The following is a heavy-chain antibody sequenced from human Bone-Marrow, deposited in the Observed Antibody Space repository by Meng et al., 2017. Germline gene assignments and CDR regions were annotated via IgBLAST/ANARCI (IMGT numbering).Heavy chain of an antibody. Sequence: ASVKVSCKASGYTFTGYYMHWVRQAPGQGLEWMGWINPNSGGTNYAQKFQGRVTMTRDTSISTAYMELSRLRSDDTAVYYCARARRPTRYFEGLNWFDPWGHGNRVTGAS. CDR3: ARARRPTRYFEGLNWFDP. D-gene: IGHD3-9*01. V-gene: IGHV1-2*02. CDR2: INPNSGGT. J-gene: IGHJ5*02. CDR1: GYTFTGYY.